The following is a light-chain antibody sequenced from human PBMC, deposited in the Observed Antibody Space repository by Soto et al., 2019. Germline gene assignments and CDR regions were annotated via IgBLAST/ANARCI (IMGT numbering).Light chain of an antibody. Sequence: NFMLTQPHSVSESPGKTVTISCTRSSGNIASRYVQWYQQHPGSAPSTVIYEFYERPSGVPDRFSGTVDRSSNSASLTISGLKTEDEADYYCQSYDDYNVVFGGGTKVTVL. CDR2: EFY. V-gene: IGLV6-57*04. CDR3: QSYDDYNVV. CDR1: SGNIASRY. J-gene: IGLJ2*01.